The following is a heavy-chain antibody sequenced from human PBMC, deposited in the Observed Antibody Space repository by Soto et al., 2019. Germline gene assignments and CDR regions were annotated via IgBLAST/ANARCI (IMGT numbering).Heavy chain of an antibody. D-gene: IGHD1-1*01. V-gene: IGHV1-18*04. CDR2: ISGYNDNT. CDR1: GYPFSTYG. CDR3: ARENWNYDYYSGMDV. Sequence: QVQLVQSGAEVKKPGASVKVSCKASGYPFSTYGISWVRQAPGQGLEWMGWISGYNDNTNYAQEFQGTVTMTTDPSTSTALMEGRSLTSDDTAVYYCARENWNYDYYSGMDVWGQGTTVTVS. J-gene: IGHJ6*02.